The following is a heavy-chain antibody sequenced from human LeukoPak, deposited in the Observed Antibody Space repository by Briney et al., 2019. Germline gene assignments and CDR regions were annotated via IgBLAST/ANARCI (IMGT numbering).Heavy chain of an antibody. Sequence: GGSLRLSCAASGFTFSSYAMSWVRQAPGKGLEWVSVLYSGGATYYADSVKGRFTIPRDNSKNIVFLQMNDLRTEDTAFYYCTRDSANYHFAYWGQGALVTVSS. J-gene: IGHJ4*02. CDR1: GFTFSSYA. D-gene: IGHD4/OR15-4a*01. CDR2: LYSGGAT. V-gene: IGHV3-66*01. CDR3: TRDSANYHFAY.